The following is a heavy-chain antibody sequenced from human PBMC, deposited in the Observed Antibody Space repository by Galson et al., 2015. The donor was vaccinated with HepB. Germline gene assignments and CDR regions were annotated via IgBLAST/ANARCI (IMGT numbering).Heavy chain of an antibody. D-gene: IGHD2-21*01. Sequence: SLRLSCAASGFTFSSYGLHWVRQAPGQGLEWVAVIGYDGSNKYYADSVKGRFTISRDNSKNTLYLQMNSLRAEDTAVYYCARGRFAYCGGDCYRSDAFDIWGQGTMVTVSS. CDR2: IGYDGSNK. CDR1: GFTFSSYG. V-gene: IGHV3-33*01. J-gene: IGHJ3*02. CDR3: ARGRFAYCGGDCYRSDAFDI.